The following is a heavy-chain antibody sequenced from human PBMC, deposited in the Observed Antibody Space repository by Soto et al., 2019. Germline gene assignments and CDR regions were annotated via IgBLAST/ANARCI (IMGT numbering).Heavy chain of an antibody. V-gene: IGHV4-4*07. J-gene: IGHJ4*02. CDR1: GASISNFY. CDR2: LYTRGTT. CDR3: AKWGTYYFDS. D-gene: IGHD3-16*01. Sequence: PSETLSLTCSVSGASISNFYWSWIRQSAGKGLEWIGRLYTRGTTDYNPSLKSRVTMSIDTSKNRVSLSLTSVTAADTAVYYCAKWGTYYFDSWGQGIVVTSPQ.